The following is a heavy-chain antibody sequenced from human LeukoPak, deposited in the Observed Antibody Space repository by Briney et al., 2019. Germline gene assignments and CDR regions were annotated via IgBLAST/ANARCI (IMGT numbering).Heavy chain of an antibody. CDR3: VGLSSGGIRHSFDY. D-gene: IGHD6-19*01. V-gene: IGHV4-39*01. CDR2: IYYSGST. Sequence: SEPLTLTCTVSGGSISSSSDFWRWIPQPPGEGLEWIENIYYSGSTYYNPSLKSRITISVDTSKNHYSLKLSSVSAADTAVYYCVGLSSGGIRHSFDYWGQGTLVSVS. J-gene: IGHJ4*02. CDR1: GGSISSSSDF.